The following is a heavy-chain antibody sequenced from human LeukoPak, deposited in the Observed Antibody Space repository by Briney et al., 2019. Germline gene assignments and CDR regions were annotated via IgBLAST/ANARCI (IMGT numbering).Heavy chain of an antibody. V-gene: IGHV4-59*01. CDR1: GGSISSYY. CDR2: IYYSGST. CDR3: ASVYCTNGVCYGFDY. J-gene: IGHJ4*02. Sequence: PSETLSLTCTVSGGSISSYYWSWIRQPPGKGLEWIGYIYYSGSTNYNPSLKSRVTISVDTSKNQFSLKLSSVTAADTAVYYCASVYCTNGVCYGFDYWGQGALVTVSS. D-gene: IGHD2-8*01.